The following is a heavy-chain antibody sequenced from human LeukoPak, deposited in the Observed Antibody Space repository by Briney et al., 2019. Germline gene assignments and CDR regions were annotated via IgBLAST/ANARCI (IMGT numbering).Heavy chain of an antibody. CDR1: GFTFSSYS. CDR3: ASSMVVVVPAATSHYYYYGMDV. CDR2: ISSSSSYI. D-gene: IGHD2-2*01. J-gene: IGHJ6*02. V-gene: IGHV3-21*01. Sequence: GGSLRLSCAASGFTFSSYSMNWVRQAPGKGLEWVSSISSSSSYIYYADSVKGRFTISRDNAKNSLYLQMNSLRAEDTAVYYCASSMVVVVPAATSHYYYYGMDVWGQGTTVTVSS.